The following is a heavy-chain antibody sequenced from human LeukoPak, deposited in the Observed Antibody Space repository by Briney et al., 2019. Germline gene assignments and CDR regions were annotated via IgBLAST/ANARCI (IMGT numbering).Heavy chain of an antibody. CDR1: GFTFSSYG. D-gene: IGHD3-22*01. CDR3: ARIYVSSGGGFGY. J-gene: IGHJ4*02. V-gene: IGHV3-33*01. CDR2: IWYDGSNK. Sequence: GGSLRLSCAASGFTFSSYGMHWVRQAPGKGLEWVAVIWYDGSNKYYADSVKGRFTISRDNSKDTLYLQMNSLRAGDTAVYYCARIYVSSGGGFGYWGQGTLVTVSS.